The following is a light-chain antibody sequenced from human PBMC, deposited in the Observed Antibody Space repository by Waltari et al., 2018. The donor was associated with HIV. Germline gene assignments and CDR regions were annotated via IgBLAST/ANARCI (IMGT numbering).Light chain of an antibody. V-gene: IGLV2-14*01. J-gene: IGLJ3*02. CDR2: DVS. CDR3: SSYTSSSTLV. Sequence: QSALTQPASVSGSPGQSITISCTGTSSDVGGYNYVSWYQKHPGKAPKLMIYDVSKRPSGVSNRFSVSKSGNTASLPISGLRAEHEADYYCSSYTSSSTLVFGGGTKLTV. CDR1: SSDVGGYNY.